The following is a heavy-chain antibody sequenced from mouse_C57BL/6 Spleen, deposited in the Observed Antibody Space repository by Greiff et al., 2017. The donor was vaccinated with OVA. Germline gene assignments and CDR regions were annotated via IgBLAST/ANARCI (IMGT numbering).Heavy chain of an antibody. CDR3: ARSRYDYDGAWFAY. J-gene: IGHJ3*01. Sequence: QVQLQQPGAELVMPGASVKLSCKASGYTFTSYWMHWVKQRPGQGLEWIGEIDPSDSYTTYNQKLKGKSTLTVDKSSSTAYMQLSSLTSEDSAVYYCARSRYDYDGAWFAYWGQGTLVTVSA. CDR1: GYTFTSYW. CDR2: IDPSDSYT. V-gene: IGHV1-69*01. D-gene: IGHD2-4*01.